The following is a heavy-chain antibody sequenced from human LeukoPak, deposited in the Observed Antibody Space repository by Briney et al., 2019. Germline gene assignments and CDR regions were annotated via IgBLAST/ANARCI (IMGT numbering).Heavy chain of an antibody. CDR2: INPNSGGT. CDR3: ARAARGIAAAGTTDP. J-gene: IGHJ5*02. V-gene: IGHV1-2*02. CDR1: GYTLTGYY. D-gene: IGHD6-13*01. Sequence: GASVKVSCKASGYTLTGYYMHWVRQAPGQGLEWMGWINPNSGGTNYAQKFQGRVTMTRDTSISTAYMELSRLRSDDTAVYYCARAARGIAAAGTTDPWGQGTLVTVSS.